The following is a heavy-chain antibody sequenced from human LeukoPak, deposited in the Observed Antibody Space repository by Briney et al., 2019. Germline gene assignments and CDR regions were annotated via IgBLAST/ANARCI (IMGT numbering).Heavy chain of an antibody. CDR3: ARDGELEVDLDYYYYYYMDV. V-gene: IGHV1-69*04. CDR2: IIPILGIA. Sequence: GASVKVSFKSSGGTFSSYTISWVRQAPGQGLEWMGRIIPILGIANYAQKFQGRVTITADKSTSTAYMELSSLRSEDTAVYYCARDGELEVDLDYYYYYYMDVWGKGTTVTVSS. CDR1: GGTFSSYT. D-gene: IGHD3-10*01. J-gene: IGHJ6*03.